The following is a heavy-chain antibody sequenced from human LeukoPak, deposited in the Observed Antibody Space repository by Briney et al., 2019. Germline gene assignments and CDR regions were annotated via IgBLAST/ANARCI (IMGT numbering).Heavy chain of an antibody. V-gene: IGHV4-4*02. J-gene: IGHJ4*02. CDR3: ASIDSSGYYYRYFDY. D-gene: IGHD3-22*01. Sequence: SETLSLTCAVSGGSISSSNWWSWVRQPPGKGLEWIGEIYHSGSTNYNPSLNSRVTISVDKSKNQFSLKLSSVTAADTAVYYCASIDSSGYYYRYFDYWGQGTLVTVSS. CDR1: GGSISSSNW. CDR2: IYHSGST.